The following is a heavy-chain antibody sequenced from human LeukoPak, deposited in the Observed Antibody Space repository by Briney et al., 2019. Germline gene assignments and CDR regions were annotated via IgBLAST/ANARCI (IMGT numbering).Heavy chain of an antibody. CDR2: VSAYNGNT. D-gene: IGHD1-1*01. V-gene: IGHV1-18*01. J-gene: IGHJ3*02. CDR1: GYTSTSYG. Sequence: ASVKVSCKASGYTSTSYGISWVRQAPGQGLEWMGWVSAYNGNTNYAQKLQGRVTMTTDTSTSTAYMELRSLRSDDTAVYYCARELERPGRNAFDIWGQGTMVTVSS. CDR3: ARELERPGRNAFDI.